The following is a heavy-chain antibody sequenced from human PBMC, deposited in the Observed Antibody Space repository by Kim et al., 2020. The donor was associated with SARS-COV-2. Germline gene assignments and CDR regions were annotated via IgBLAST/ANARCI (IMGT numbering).Heavy chain of an antibody. Sequence: AQKFQERVTITRDMSTSTAYMELSSLRSEDTAVYYCAADRVGYYYYYMDVWGKGTTVTVSS. D-gene: IGHD1-26*01. CDR3: AADRVGYYYYYMDV. J-gene: IGHJ6*03. V-gene: IGHV1-58*01.